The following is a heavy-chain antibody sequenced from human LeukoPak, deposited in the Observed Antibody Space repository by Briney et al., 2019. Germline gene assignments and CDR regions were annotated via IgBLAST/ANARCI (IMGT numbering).Heavy chain of an antibody. J-gene: IGHJ4*02. CDR1: GYTFTSYG. CDR2: ISAYNGNT. V-gene: IGHV1-18*01. CDR3: ARGAGGQDPPWRYFDWLLPNFDY. D-gene: IGHD3-9*01. Sequence: ASVKVSCKASGYTFTSYGISWVRQAPGQGLEWMGWISAYNGNTNYAQKLQGRVTMTTDTSTSTAYMELRSLRSDDTAVYYCARGAGGQDPPWRYFDWLLPNFDYWGQGTLVTVSS.